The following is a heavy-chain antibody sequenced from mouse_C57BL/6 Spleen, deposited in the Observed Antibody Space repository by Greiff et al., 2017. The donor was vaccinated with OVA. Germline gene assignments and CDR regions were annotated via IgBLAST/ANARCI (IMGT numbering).Heavy chain of an antibody. CDR2: IDPSDSYT. Sequence: QVQLQQPGAELVKPGASVKLSCKASGYTFTSYWMQWVQQRPGQGLEWIGEIDPSDSYTNYNQTFKGKATLTVDTSSSTAYMQLSSLTSEDSAVYYCARWRYGSSPYYAMDYWGQGTSVTVSS. D-gene: IGHD1-1*01. V-gene: IGHV1-50*01. CDR1: GYTFTSYW. J-gene: IGHJ4*01. CDR3: ARWRYGSSPYYAMDY.